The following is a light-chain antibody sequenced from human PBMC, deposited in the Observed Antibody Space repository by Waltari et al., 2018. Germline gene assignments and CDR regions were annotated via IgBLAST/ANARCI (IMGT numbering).Light chain of an antibody. CDR1: SSDIGGYNY. CDR2: DVN. Sequence: QSALTQPASVSGSPGQSITLSCTGTSSDIGGYNYVSWFQQHPGKAPKLIIYDVNGRPSGVSNRFSGSKSGKTASLTISGLLPEDEADYYCCSYTTSSTLDVCGTGTKVTVL. J-gene: IGLJ1*01. V-gene: IGLV2-14*03. CDR3: CSYTTSSTLDV.